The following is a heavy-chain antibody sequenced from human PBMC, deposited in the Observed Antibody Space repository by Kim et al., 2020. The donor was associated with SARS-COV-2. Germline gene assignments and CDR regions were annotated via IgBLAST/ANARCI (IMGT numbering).Heavy chain of an antibody. CDR3: ASPMGYCSGGSCYSIRQASDYYGMDV. D-gene: IGHD2-15*01. V-gene: IGHV1-18*01. CDR2: ISAYNGNT. J-gene: IGHJ6*02. CDR1: GYTFTSYG. Sequence: ASVKVSCKASGYTFTSYGISWVRQAPGQGLEWMGWISAYNGNTNYAQKLQGRVTMTTDTSTSTAYMELRSLRSDDTAVYYCASPMGYCSGGSCYSIRQASDYYGMDVWGQGTTVTVSS.